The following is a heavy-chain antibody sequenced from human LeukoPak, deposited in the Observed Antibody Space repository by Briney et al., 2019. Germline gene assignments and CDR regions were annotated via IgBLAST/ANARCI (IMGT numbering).Heavy chain of an antibody. CDR2: VYYSGIT. CDR3: ARGPGRQWLTLGYYYGMDV. Sequence: PSETLSLTCTVSGGSISSYYWSWIRQPPGKGLEWIGYVYYSGITNYNPSLKSRVTISVDTSKNQFSLKLSSVTAADTAVYYCARGPGRQWLTLGYYYGMDVWGQGTTVTVSS. CDR1: GGSISSYY. D-gene: IGHD6-19*01. J-gene: IGHJ6*02. V-gene: IGHV4-59*12.